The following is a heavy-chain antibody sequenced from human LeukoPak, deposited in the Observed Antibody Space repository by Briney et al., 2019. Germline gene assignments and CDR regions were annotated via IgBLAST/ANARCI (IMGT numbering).Heavy chain of an antibody. J-gene: IGHJ4*02. CDR2: ISSSSSYI. D-gene: IGHD2-15*01. CDR1: GFTFSSYS. Sequence: GGSLRLSCAASGFTFSSYSMNWVRQAPGKGLEWVSSISSSSSYIYYADSVKGRFTISRDNAKNSLYLQMNSLRAEDTAVYYCARDSRVKAADDYWGQGTLVTVSS. CDR3: ARDSRVKAADDY. V-gene: IGHV3-21*01.